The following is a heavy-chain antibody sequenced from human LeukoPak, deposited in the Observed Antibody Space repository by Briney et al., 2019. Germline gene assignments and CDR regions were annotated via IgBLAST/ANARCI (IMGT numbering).Heavy chain of an antibody. J-gene: IGHJ4*02. CDR3: AKSVRWYYFDY. Sequence: GGSLRLSCAASGFSFSSYWMHWVRQAPGKGLVWVSRISHDGDTATYADFVKGRFTISRDNSKNTLYLQMNSLRAEDTAVYYCAKSVRWYYFDYWGQGTLVTVSS. CDR2: ISHDGDTA. V-gene: IGHV3-74*01. CDR1: GFSFSSYW. D-gene: IGHD6-13*01.